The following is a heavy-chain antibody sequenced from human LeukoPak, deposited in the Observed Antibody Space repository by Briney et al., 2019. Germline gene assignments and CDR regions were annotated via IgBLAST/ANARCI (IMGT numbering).Heavy chain of an antibody. J-gene: IGHJ6*03. Sequence: GGSLRLSCLASGFSFSNYAMSWVRQAPGKGLDWVSNAGSSSRLYGDSVKGRFSVSRDNSKNTLYLQMNSLRADDTAVYYCAKQRGALRENYYMDVWGKGTTVTVSS. CDR1: GFSFSNYA. CDR2: NAGSSSR. V-gene: IGHV3-23*01. CDR3: AKQRGALRENYYMDV.